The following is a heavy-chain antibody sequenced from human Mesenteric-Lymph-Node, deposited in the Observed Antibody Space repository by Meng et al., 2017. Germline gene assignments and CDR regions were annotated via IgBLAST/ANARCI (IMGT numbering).Heavy chain of an antibody. CDR1: GGSFSGYY. J-gene: IGHJ4*02. V-gene: IGHV4-34*01. CDR2: INHSGST. D-gene: IGHD6-19*01. CDR3: TRATVWDSGGY. Sequence: SQTPSLTCAVYGGSFSGYYWSWIRQPPGKGPEWIGEINHSGSTNYNPSLKSRVTISVDTSKNQFSLKLNSVNVADTAVYYCTRATVWDSGGYWGQGTLVTVSS.